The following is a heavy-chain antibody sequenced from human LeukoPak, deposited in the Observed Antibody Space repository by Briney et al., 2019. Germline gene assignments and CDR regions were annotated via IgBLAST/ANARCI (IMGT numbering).Heavy chain of an antibody. CDR2: LYHSGST. CDR3: AGGAQWLAHDY. CDR1: GGSISSYY. D-gene: IGHD6-19*01. V-gene: IGHV4-59*08. Sequence: SETLSLTCTVSGGSISSYYWSWIRQPPGKVLEWIGSLYHSGSTNYNPSLNSRVTILVDTSKNQFSLKLTSVTAADTAIYYCAGGAQWLAHDYWGQGTLVTVSS. J-gene: IGHJ4*02.